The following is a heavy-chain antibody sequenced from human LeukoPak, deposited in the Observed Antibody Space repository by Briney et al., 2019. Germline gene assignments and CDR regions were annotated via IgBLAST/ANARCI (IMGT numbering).Heavy chain of an antibody. J-gene: IGHJ5*02. Sequence: ASVNVSCTASGYTFTIYDINWVRQATGQGLEWMGWMNPNSGNTGYAQKFQGRVTMTRNTSISTAYMELSSLRSEDTAVYYCARGFEAFDPWGQGTLVTVSS. CDR3: ARGFEAFDP. V-gene: IGHV1-8*01. CDR2: MNPNSGNT. CDR1: GYTFTIYD.